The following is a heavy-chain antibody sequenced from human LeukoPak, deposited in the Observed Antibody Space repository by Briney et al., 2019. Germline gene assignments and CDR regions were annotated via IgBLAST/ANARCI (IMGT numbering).Heavy chain of an antibody. CDR3: ARDGLNDSSGYTTD. CDR1: GGSISSSSYY. Sequence: SETLSLTCTVSGGSISSSSYYWGWIRQPPGKGLEWIGSIYYSGSTYYNPSLKSRVTISVDRSKNQFSLKLSSVTAADTAVYYCARDGLNDSSGYTTDWGQGTLVTVSS. CDR2: IYYSGST. J-gene: IGHJ4*02. D-gene: IGHD3-22*01. V-gene: IGHV4-39*07.